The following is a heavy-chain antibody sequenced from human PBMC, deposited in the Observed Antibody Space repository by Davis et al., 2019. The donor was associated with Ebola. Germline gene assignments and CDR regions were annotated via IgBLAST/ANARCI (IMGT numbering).Heavy chain of an antibody. V-gene: IGHV3-74*01. Sequence: PGGSLRLSCAASGFTFSSYWMHWVRQAPGKGLVWASRINSDGSSTSYADSVKGRFTISRDNSKNTLHLQMNSLRVEDTAIYYCAKDTSNVWFDVWGQGTMVSVSS. CDR3: AKDTSNVWFDV. CDR2: INSDGSST. J-gene: IGHJ3*01. D-gene: IGHD6-19*01. CDR1: GFTFSSYW.